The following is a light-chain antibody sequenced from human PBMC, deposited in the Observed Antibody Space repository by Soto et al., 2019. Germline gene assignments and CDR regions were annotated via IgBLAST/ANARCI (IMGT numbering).Light chain of an antibody. V-gene: IGLV6-57*04. CDR3: QSYDSRNVV. CDR1: SGRIASNY. Sequence: NFMLTQPHSVSESPGKTVTISCTRSSGRIASNYVQWYQQRPGSAPTTVIYEDNQRPSGVPDRFSGSIDRSSNSASLTISGLKTEDEADYYCQSYDSRNVVFGGGTKATVL. J-gene: IGLJ3*02. CDR2: EDN.